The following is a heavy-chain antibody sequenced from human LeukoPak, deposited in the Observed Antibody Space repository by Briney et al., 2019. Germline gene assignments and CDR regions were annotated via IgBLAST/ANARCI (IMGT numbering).Heavy chain of an antibody. V-gene: IGHV4-34*01. Sequence: SETLSLTCAVYGGSFSGYYWSWIRQPPGKGLEWIGEINHSGSTNYNPSLKSRVTISVDTSKHQFSLKLSSVTAADTAVYYCESVDVGFALLLRYWGQGTLVTVSS. CDR2: INHSGST. CDR3: ESVDVGFALLLRY. J-gene: IGHJ4*02. CDR1: GGSFSGYY. D-gene: IGHD2-15*01.